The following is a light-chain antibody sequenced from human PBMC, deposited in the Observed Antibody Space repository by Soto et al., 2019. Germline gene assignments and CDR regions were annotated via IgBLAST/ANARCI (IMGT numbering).Light chain of an antibody. V-gene: IGLV1-47*01. J-gene: IGLJ2*01. CDR2: RNN. CDR3: AAWDDSLSGVL. CDR1: SSNIGSNY. Sequence: QSVLTQPPSASGAPGQRVIISCSGSSSNIGSNYVYWYQQLPGTAPKLLIYRNNQRRSGVPDRFSGSKSGTSVSLAISGLRSEEEADYYCAAWDDSLSGVLFGGGTKLTVL.